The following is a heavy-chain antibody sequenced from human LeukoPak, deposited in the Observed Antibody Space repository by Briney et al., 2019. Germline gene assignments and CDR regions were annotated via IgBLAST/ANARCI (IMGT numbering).Heavy chain of an antibody. CDR3: ARDEGGVVILPTV. CDR1: GYTFIGYY. V-gene: IGHV1-2*02. D-gene: IGHD2/OR15-2a*01. Sequence: ASVKVSCKASGYTFIGYYIHWVRQAPGQGLEWMGWINPNSGGTNYAQQFQGRVTMTRDTSIRTAYMDLSRLRSDDTAFYYCARDEGGVVILPTVWGQGTLVTVSS. J-gene: IGHJ4*02. CDR2: INPNSGGT.